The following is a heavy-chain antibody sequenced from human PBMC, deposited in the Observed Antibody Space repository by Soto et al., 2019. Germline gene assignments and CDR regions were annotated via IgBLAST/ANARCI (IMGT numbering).Heavy chain of an antibody. CDR1: GGTFSSYA. D-gene: IGHD6-13*01. CDR2: IIPIFGTA. V-gene: IGHV1-69*13. J-gene: IGHJ6*02. Sequence: SVKVSCKASGGTFSSYAISWVRQAPGQGLEWMGGIIPIFGTANYAQKFQGRVTITADESTSTAYMELSSLRSEDTAVYYCAILWMGIAWGEYYYYVMYFWGQGTXVTVSS. CDR3: AILWMGIAWGEYYYYVMYF.